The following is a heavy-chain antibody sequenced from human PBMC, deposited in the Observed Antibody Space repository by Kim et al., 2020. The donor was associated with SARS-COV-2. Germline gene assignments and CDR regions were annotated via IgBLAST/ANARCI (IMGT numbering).Heavy chain of an antibody. CDR3: ATEVYYYDSSGYYRAFDI. V-gene: IGHV4-34*01. J-gene: IGHJ3*02. CDR1: GGSFSGYY. CDR2: INHSGST. D-gene: IGHD3-22*01. Sequence: SETLSLTCAVYGGSFSGYYWSWIRQPPGKGLEWIGEINHSGSTNYNPSLKSRVTISVDTSKNQFSLKLSSVPAADTAAYYCATEVYYYDSSGYYRAFDI.